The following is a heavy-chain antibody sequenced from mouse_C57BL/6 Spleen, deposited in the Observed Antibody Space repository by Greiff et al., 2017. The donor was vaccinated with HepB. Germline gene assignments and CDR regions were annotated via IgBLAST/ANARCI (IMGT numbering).Heavy chain of an antibody. CDR1: GYTFTSYW. CDR3: ARSYYSNYANYYAMDY. J-gene: IGHJ4*01. V-gene: IGHV1-64*01. D-gene: IGHD2-5*01. Sequence: VQLQQPGAELVKPGASVKLSCKASGYTFTSYWMHWVKQRPGQGLEWIGMIHPNSGSTNYNEKFKSKATLTVDKSSSTAYMQLSSLTSEDSAVYYCARSYYSNYANYYAMDYWGQGTSVTVSS. CDR2: IHPNSGST.